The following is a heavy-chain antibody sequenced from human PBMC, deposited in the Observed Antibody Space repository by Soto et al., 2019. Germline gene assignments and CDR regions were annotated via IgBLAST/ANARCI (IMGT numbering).Heavy chain of an antibody. D-gene: IGHD1-26*01. CDR1: GFIFSSYG. J-gene: IGHJ6*02. Sequence: PGGSLRLSCAASGFIFSSYGMHWVRQAPGKGLEWVAVISYDGINKYYSDSVKGRFTISRDNSKNTLYLKMNSQRAEDTAVYYCAKDEVGAIYYYYYGMDVWGQGTTVTVSS. CDR3: AKDEVGAIYYYYYGMDV. CDR2: ISYDGINK. V-gene: IGHV3-30*18.